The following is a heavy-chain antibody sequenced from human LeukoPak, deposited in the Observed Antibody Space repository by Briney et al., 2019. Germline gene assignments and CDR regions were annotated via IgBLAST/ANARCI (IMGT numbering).Heavy chain of an antibody. V-gene: IGHV4-61*02. D-gene: IGHD1-26*01. J-gene: IGHJ4*02. CDR2: IYTSGST. CDR1: GGSLSSGSYY. Sequence: SETLSLTCTVSGGSLSSGSYYWSWIRQPAGKGLEWIGRIYTSGSTNYSPSLKSRVTISVDTSKNQFSLKLNSVTAADTAMYFCVKSGGYGLIDYWGQGTLVTVSS. CDR3: VKSGGYGLIDY.